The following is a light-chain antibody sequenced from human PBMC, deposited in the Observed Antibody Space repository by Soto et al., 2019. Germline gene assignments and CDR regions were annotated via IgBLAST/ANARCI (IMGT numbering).Light chain of an antibody. CDR2: DAS. CDR3: QQRSNWPPT. V-gene: IGKV3-11*01. Sequence: EIVLTQSPATLSLSPGERATLSCRASQSVSSYLAWYQQKPGQAPRLLIYDASSRATGIPARFSGSGSGTAVTLTISSLEPEDFAVYYCQQRSNWPPTFGQGTKVEIK. CDR1: QSVSSY. J-gene: IGKJ1*01.